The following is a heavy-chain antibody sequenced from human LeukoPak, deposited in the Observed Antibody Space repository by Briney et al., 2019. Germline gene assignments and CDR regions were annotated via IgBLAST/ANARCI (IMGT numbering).Heavy chain of an antibody. J-gene: IGHJ5*02. D-gene: IGHD3-3*01. CDR1: GGTFSSYA. V-gene: IGHV1-18*01. Sequence: ASVKVSCKASGGTFSSYAISWVRQAPGQGLEWMGWISAYNGNTNYAQKLQGRVTMTTDTSTSTAYMELRSLRSDDTAVYYCARAGRVLRFLEWPRGDWFDPWGQGTLVTVSS. CDR3: ARAGRVLRFLEWPRGDWFDP. CDR2: ISAYNGNT.